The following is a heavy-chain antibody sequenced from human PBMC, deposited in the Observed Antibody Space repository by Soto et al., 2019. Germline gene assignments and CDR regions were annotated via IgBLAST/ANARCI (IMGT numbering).Heavy chain of an antibody. CDR2: IYRTGST. CDR3: ASRDPGTSVDY. CDR1: GGSFTSNNW. J-gene: IGHJ4*02. D-gene: IGHD1-7*01. Sequence: SETLSLTCAVSGGSFTSNNWWTWVRQPPGHGLGWIGEIYRTGSTNYNPSLKSRVTISLDKSENQFSLKVTSLTAADTAVYYCASRDPGTSVDYWGQGTLVTVSS. V-gene: IGHV4-4*02.